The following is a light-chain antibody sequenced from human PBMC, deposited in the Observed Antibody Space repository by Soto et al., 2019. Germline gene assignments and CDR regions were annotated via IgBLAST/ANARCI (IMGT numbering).Light chain of an antibody. J-gene: IGKJ1*01. Sequence: DIQMTQSPSSLSASVGDRVTITFRASQGIRIDLGWFQQRPGKAPKRLIYGASSLQSGVPSRFSGSGSGTEFTLTISSLQPDDFATYYCQHYNSYSEAFGQGTKVDIK. CDR3: QHYNSYSEA. V-gene: IGKV1-17*01. CDR2: GAS. CDR1: QGIRID.